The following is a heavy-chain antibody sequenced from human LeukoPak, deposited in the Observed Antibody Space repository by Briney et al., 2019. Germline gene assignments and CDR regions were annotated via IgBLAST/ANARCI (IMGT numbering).Heavy chain of an antibody. CDR1: GYTFTNYG. CDR3: GRGGYGSGSYQLYFDS. V-gene: IGHV1-18*01. D-gene: IGHD3-10*01. J-gene: IGHJ4*02. Sequence: EASVTVSCKASGYTFTNYGFTWVRQAPGQGLEWMGWISAYNGNTNYAQKFQGRVIMTTDTSTSTAYMEMRSLRSDDTAVYYCGRGGYGSGSYQLYFDSWGQGTLVTVSS. CDR2: ISAYNGNT.